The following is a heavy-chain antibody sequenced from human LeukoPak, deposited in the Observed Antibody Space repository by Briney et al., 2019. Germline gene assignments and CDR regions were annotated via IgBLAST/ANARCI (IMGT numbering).Heavy chain of an antibody. D-gene: IGHD6-19*01. V-gene: IGHV3-30*04. CDR1: GFTFSSYA. CDR3: ARDGHTNNIAVAGSHFDY. CDR2: ISYDGSNK. J-gene: IGHJ4*02. Sequence: GGSLRLSCAASGFTFSSYAMHWVSQAPGKGLEWVAVISYDGSNKYYADSVKGRFTISRDNSKNTLYLQMNSLRAEDTAVYYCARDGHTNNIAVAGSHFDYWGQGTLVTVSS.